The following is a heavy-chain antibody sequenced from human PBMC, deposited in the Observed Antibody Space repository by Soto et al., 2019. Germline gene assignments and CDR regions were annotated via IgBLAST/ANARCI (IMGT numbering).Heavy chain of an antibody. D-gene: IGHD2-15*01. Sequence: SETLSLTCTVSGGSMTTYKWSWIRQSPGKGLEWIGHTYSSGSINYNPSLKSRVTISIDTSKNQFSLKLNSATAADTAVYYCAREWSAFDYWGQGILVT. CDR2: TYSSGSI. V-gene: IGHV4-59*01. CDR3: AREWSAFDY. J-gene: IGHJ4*02. CDR1: GGSMTTYK.